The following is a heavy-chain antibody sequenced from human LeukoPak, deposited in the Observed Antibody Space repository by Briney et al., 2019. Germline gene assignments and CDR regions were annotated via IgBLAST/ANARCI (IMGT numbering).Heavy chain of an antibody. Sequence: GGSLRLSCAASGFTFSNYYMSWIRQAPGKGLVWVSYISSRSSNKEYADSVKGRFTISRDNSKNSLFLQMDSLRAEDLAIYYCAREGWDLNALDIWGQGTMVTVSP. J-gene: IGHJ3*02. CDR2: ISSRSSNK. CDR3: AREGWDLNALDI. CDR1: GFTFSNYY. V-gene: IGHV3-11*04. D-gene: IGHD1-26*01.